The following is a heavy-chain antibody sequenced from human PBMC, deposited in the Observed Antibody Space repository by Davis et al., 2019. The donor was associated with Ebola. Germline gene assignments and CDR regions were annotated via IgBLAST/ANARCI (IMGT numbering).Heavy chain of an antibody. J-gene: IGHJ4*02. CDR1: GYTFTSYA. Sequence: ASVKVSCKASGYTFTSYAMHWVRQAPGQRLEWMGWINAGNGNTKCSQKFQGRVTITRDTSASTAYMELSSLRSEDTAVYYCARFDDYCSSTSCYFCYWGQGTLVTVSS. CDR3: ARFDDYCSSTSCYFCY. CDR2: INAGNGNT. V-gene: IGHV1-3*01. D-gene: IGHD2-2*01.